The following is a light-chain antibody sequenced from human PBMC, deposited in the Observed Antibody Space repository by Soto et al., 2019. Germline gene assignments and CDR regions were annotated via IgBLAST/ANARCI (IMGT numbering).Light chain of an antibody. CDR1: SSNIGAGYD. Sequence: QSVLTQPPSVSGAPGQRVTISCTGSSSNIGAGYDVHWYQQLPGTAPKLLIYGTINRPSGVPDRFSASESGTSASLAISGLQAEDEADFYCQSYDSSLSGYVFGTGTKLTVL. CDR3: QSYDSSLSGYV. J-gene: IGLJ1*01. V-gene: IGLV1-40*01. CDR2: GTI.